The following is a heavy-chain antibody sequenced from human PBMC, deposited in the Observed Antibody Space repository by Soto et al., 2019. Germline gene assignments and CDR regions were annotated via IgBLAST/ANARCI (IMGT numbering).Heavy chain of an antibody. CDR1: GGSFSSYA. CDR2: IIPIFGTP. Sequence: QVQLVQSGAEVKKPGSSVKVSCKASGGSFSSYAISWVRQAPGQGLEWMGGIIPIFGTPSYAQKFQGKVTITADESTSTAYMELSSLRSEDTAVYYCAREYRSSSGRFDNWGQGTLVTVSS. CDR3: AREYRSSSGRFDN. V-gene: IGHV1-69*01. J-gene: IGHJ4*02. D-gene: IGHD6-6*01.